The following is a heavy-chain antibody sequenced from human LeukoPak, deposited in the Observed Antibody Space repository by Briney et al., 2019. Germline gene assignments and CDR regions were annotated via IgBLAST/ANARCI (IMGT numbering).Heavy chain of an antibody. Sequence: GGSLRLSCAASGFTFSSYSMNWVRQTPGKGLEWVSYIGTSSSIIYHADSVKGRFTISRDNAKNSLYLQMNSLRDEDTAVYYCARHDYAGNSGDYWGQGTLVTVSS. V-gene: IGHV3-48*02. CDR3: ARHDYAGNSGDY. CDR1: GFTFSSYS. D-gene: IGHD4-23*01. CDR2: IGTSSSII. J-gene: IGHJ4*02.